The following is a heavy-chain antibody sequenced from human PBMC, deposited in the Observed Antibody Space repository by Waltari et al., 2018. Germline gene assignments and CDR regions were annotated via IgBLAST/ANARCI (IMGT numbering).Heavy chain of an antibody. Sequence: QVQLQQWGAGLLKPSETLSLTCAVYGGSFSGYYWSWIRQPPGKGLEWIGEINHSGSTNYNPSLKSRVTISVDTSKNQFSLKLSSVTAADTAVYYCALSDLGGGDVFYFDYWGQGTLVTVSS. CDR2: INHSGST. D-gene: IGHD2-21*02. CDR1: GGSFSGYY. V-gene: IGHV4-34*01. J-gene: IGHJ4*02. CDR3: ALSDLGGGDVFYFDY.